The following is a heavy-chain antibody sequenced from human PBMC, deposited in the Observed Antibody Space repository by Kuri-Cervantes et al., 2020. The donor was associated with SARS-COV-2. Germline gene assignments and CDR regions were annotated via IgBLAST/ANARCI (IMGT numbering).Heavy chain of an antibody. CDR3: ARDGRTYYDILTGYSISYYFDH. V-gene: IGHV1-18*04. CDR1: GCTFTSYG. CDR2: ISAYNGNT. Sequence: ASVKVSCKASGCTFTSYGISWVRQAPGQGLEWMGWISAYNGNTNYAQKLQGRVTMTTDTSTSTAYMELRSLRSDDTAVYYCARDGRTYYDILTGYSISYYFDHWGQGALVTVSS. J-gene: IGHJ4*02. D-gene: IGHD3-9*01.